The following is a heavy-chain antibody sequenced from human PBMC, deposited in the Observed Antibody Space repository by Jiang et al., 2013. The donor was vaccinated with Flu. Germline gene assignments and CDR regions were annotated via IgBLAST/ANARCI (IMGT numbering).Heavy chain of an antibody. J-gene: IGHJ3*02. V-gene: IGHV1-69*01. Sequence: GAEVKKPGSSVKVSCKPSGGTFSTYTFSWVRQAPGQGLEWMGGISPIFGRPDYTQKFQGRVTITADESASTVYMVLNSLRSEDTAVYYCARDKGRNLGVVIYDAFDIWGQGTMVTVSS. CDR3: ARDKGRNLGVVIYDAFDI. CDR2: ISPIFGRP. CDR1: GGTFSTYT. D-gene: IGHD3-3*01.